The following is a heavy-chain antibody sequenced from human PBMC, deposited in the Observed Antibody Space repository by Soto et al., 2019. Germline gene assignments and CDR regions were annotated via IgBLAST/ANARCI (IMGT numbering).Heavy chain of an antibody. J-gene: IGHJ4*02. Sequence: EVQLVESGGGLVQPGGSLRLSCAASGFTFSSYAMHWVRQAPGKGLEYVSAISSNGGSSYYANSVKGRFTISRDNSNNTLYLQMGSLRAEDMAVYDCARGGSGSYYFDYWGQGTLVTVSS. D-gene: IGHD1-26*01. CDR3: ARGGSGSYYFDY. V-gene: IGHV3-64*01. CDR1: GFTFSSYA. CDR2: ISSNGGSS.